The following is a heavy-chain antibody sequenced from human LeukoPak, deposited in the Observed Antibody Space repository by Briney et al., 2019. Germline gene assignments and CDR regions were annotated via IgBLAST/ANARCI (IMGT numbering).Heavy chain of an antibody. CDR3: ANEQRGVPSTY. CDR1: GFTFSSYW. J-gene: IGHJ4*02. CDR2: IKQDGSVQ. D-gene: IGHD3-10*01. V-gene: IGHV3-7*05. Sequence: GGSLRLSCATSGFTFSSYWMSWVRQAPGKGLEWVASIKQDGSVQSYVDSVKGRFTISRDNAKNSIYLQMKSLRAEETAVYYCANEQRGVPSTYWGQGTLVTVSS.